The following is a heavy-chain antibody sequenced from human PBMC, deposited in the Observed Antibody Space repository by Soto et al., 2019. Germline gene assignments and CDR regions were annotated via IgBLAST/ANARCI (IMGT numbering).Heavy chain of an antibody. J-gene: IGHJ4*02. Sequence: QVQLVQSGAEVKKPGASVKVSCKASGYTFISYAMHWVRQAPGQRLEWMGWINAANGNTKYSQKFQGRVTITRDTSASTAYMELSSLRSEDTAVYYCARTSSYSFFDSCGQGTLVTVSS. V-gene: IGHV1-3*01. CDR1: GYTFISYA. CDR2: INAANGNT. D-gene: IGHD3-3*01. CDR3: ARTSSYSFFDS.